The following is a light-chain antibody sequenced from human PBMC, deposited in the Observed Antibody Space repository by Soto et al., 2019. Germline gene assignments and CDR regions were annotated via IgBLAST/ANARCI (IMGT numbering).Light chain of an antibody. CDR3: QQTYSSPYT. CDR2: VAS. Sequence: DIQMTQSPSSLSASVGDRVTITCRASQSIRNYVSWYQQKPGKAPKFLIYVASTLQIGVPSRFSGSRSRTDFTLTISSLQPEDFATYYCQQTYSSPYTFGPGTELQIK. CDR1: QSIRNY. V-gene: IGKV1-39*01. J-gene: IGKJ2*01.